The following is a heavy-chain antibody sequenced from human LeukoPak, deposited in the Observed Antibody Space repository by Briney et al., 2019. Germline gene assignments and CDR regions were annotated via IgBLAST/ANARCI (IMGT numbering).Heavy chain of an antibody. V-gene: IGHV3-7*03. Sequence: GGSLRLSCAASGFTFSRYWMSWVRQAPGKGLEWVANIKQAGSEKYYVDSVKGRFTISRDTAKNSLFLQMNSLRADDMGLYYCAKDKDIGGVLDSPTFDSWGQGTLVTVSS. CDR1: GFTFSRYW. D-gene: IGHD3/OR15-3a*01. J-gene: IGHJ4*02. CDR3: AKDKDIGGVLDSPTFDS. CDR2: IKQAGSEK.